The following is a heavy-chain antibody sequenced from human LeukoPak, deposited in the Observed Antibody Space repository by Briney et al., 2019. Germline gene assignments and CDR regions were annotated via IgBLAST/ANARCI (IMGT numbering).Heavy chain of an antibody. CDR2: INHSGST. V-gene: IGHV4-39*07. CDR1: GGSISTSNYY. Sequence: TSETLSLTCTVSGGSISTSNYYWGWIRQPPGKGLEWIGEINHSGSTNYNPSLKSRVTISVDTSKNQFSLKLSSVTAADTAVYYCARAKSTYYYDSSGYSLYYWGQGTLVTVSS. D-gene: IGHD3-22*01. J-gene: IGHJ4*02. CDR3: ARAKSTYYYDSSGYSLYY.